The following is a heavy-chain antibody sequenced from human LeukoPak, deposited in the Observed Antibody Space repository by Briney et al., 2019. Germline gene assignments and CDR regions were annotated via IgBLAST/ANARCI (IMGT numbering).Heavy chain of an antibody. J-gene: IGHJ4*02. CDR1: GGSISSSNW. V-gene: IGHV4-4*02. CDR3: ARLGDSSGYYAFDY. Sequence: SETLSLTCAVSGGSISSSNWWSWVRQPPGKGLEWIGEIYHSGSTNYNPSLKSRVTISVDKSKNQFSLKLSSVTAADTAVYYCARLGDSSGYYAFDYWGQGTLVTVSS. CDR2: IYHSGST. D-gene: IGHD3-22*01.